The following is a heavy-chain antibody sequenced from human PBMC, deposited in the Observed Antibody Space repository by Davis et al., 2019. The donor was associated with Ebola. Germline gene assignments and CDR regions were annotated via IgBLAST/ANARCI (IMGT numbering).Heavy chain of an antibody. CDR3: AKFPVVVPADAMDV. CDR1: VITFSSYA. D-gene: IGHD2-2*01. Sequence: GESLKISCTDSVITFSSYAMTWVRQAPGKGLEWVSAISGSGGGTYYAGSVKGRFSISRDNSKNTLYLQMNSLRAEDTAVYYCAKFPVVVPADAMDVWGKGTTVTVSS. J-gene: IGHJ6*04. CDR2: ISGSGGGT. V-gene: IGHV3-23*01.